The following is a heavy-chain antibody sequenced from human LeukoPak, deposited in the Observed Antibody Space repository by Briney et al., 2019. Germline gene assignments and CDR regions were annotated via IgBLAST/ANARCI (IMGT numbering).Heavy chain of an antibody. CDR2: INPNSGGT. V-gene: IGHV1-2*02. Sequence: ASVKVSCKASGYTFTGYYMHWVRQAPGQGLEWMGWINPNSGGTNYAQKFQGRVTMTRDTSISTAYMELSRLRSDDTAVYCCAREPEVRYFDWLLRSDSAFDIWGQGTMVTVSS. J-gene: IGHJ3*02. CDR3: AREPEVRYFDWLLRSDSAFDI. D-gene: IGHD3-9*01. CDR1: GYTFTGYY.